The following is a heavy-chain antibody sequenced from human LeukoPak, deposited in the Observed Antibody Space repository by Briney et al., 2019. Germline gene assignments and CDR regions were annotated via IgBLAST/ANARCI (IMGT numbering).Heavy chain of an antibody. D-gene: IGHD2-15*01. CDR1: GGSISSSSYY. Sequence: SETLSLTCTVSGGSISSSSYYWGWIRQPPGKGLEWIGSIYYSGSTYYNPSLKSRVTISVDMSENQFSLKLSSVTAADTAVYYCARGRYCSGGSCYDYWGQGTLVTVSS. CDR3: ARGRYCSGGSCYDY. CDR2: IYYSGST. J-gene: IGHJ4*02. V-gene: IGHV4-39*02.